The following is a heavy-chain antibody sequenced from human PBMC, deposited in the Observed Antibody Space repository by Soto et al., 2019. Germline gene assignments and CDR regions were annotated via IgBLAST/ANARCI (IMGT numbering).Heavy chain of an antibody. D-gene: IGHD2-8*01. CDR2: IIPILGST. Sequence: QVQLLQSGAELREPGSSVRISCTPSGGTFVSSAFAWVRQAPGGKIEWMGGIIPILGSTKYAEKFLGRLTIRADDSSRTAYLELSSLTFDDTAVYFCAKKNPHGDSNKAWLDPWGQGTLGTVST. V-gene: IGHV1-69*01. CDR3: AKKNPHGDSNKAWLDP. CDR1: GGTFVSSA. J-gene: IGHJ5*02.